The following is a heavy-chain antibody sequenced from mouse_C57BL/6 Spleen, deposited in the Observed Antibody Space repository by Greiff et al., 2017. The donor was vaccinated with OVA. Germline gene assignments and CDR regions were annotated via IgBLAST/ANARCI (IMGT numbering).Heavy chain of an antibody. CDR3: ARGLVVALYAMDY. D-gene: IGHD1-1*01. J-gene: IGHJ4*01. V-gene: IGHV1-22*01. CDR1: GYTFTDYN. CDR2: INPNNGGT. Sequence: EVKLQQSGPELVKPGASVKMSCKASGYTFTDYNMHWVKQSHGKSLEWIGYINPNNGGTSYNQKFKGKATLTVNKSSSTAYMELRSLTSEDSAVYYCARGLVVALYAMDYWGQGTSVTVSS.